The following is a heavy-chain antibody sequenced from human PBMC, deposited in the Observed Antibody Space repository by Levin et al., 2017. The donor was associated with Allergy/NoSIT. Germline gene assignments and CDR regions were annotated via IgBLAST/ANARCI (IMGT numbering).Heavy chain of an antibody. Sequence: SVKVSCKASGGTFSSYAISWVRQAPGQGLEWMGGIIPIFGTANYAQKFQGRVTITADESTSTAYMELSSLRSEDTAVYYCARDPNGGNSEGYFDYWGQGTLVTVSS. CDR2: IIPIFGTA. V-gene: IGHV1-69*13. D-gene: IGHD4-23*01. CDR3: ARDPNGGNSEGYFDY. J-gene: IGHJ4*02. CDR1: GGTFSSYA.